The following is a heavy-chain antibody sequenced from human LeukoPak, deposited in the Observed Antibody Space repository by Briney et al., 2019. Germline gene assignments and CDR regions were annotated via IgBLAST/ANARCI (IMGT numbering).Heavy chain of an antibody. D-gene: IGHD6-13*01. Sequence: SETLSLTCAVYGGSFSGYYWSWIRQPPGKGLEWIGEINHSGSTNYNPSLKSRVTISVDTSKNQFSLKLSSVTAADTAVYYCARGEREQQPSANMDVWGKGTTVAVSS. CDR2: INHSGST. CDR1: GGSFSGYY. J-gene: IGHJ6*03. CDR3: ARGEREQQPSANMDV. V-gene: IGHV4-34*01.